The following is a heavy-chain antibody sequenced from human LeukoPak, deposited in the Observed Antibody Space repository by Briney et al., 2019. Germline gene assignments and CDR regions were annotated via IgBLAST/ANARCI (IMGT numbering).Heavy chain of an antibody. CDR3: AVRMIGDYVEY. J-gene: IGHJ4*02. CDR2: INPNSGGT. CDR1: GYTFTGYY. Sequence: ASVKVSCKASGYTFTGYYMHWVRQAPGQGLEWMGRINPNSGGTNYAQKLQGRVTMTTDTSTSTAYMELRSLRSDDTAVYYCAVRMIGDYVEYWGQGTLVTVSS. V-gene: IGHV1-2*06. D-gene: IGHD2/OR15-2a*01.